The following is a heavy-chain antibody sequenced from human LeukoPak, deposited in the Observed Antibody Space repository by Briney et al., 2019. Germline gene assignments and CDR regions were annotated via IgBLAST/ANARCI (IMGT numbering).Heavy chain of an antibody. J-gene: IGHJ5*02. D-gene: IGHD6-19*01. V-gene: IGHV3-48*03. CDR3: VREGGSDWYSGWFDP. CDR2: ISSSASII. Sequence: GGSLRLSCAASGFTFSSYEMNWVRQAPGKGLEWVSYISSSASIIYYVDSVRGRFTISRDNAKNSLYLQMNSLRAEDTAVYYCVREGGSDWYSGWFDPWGQGTLVTVSS. CDR1: GFTFSSYE.